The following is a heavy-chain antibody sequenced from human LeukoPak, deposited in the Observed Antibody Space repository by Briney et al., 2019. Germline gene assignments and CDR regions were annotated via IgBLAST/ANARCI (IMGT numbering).Heavy chain of an antibody. V-gene: IGHV4-61*02. J-gene: IGHJ4*02. CDR2: IYTSGST. CDR1: VNSNSSGDNY. D-gene: IGHD3-22*01. CDR3: ARASYSYDINGWVPFDY. Sequence: SETLSLTCTVSVNSNSSGDNYWSWIRQPAGKGLEWIGRIYTSGSTNYNPSLKSRVTISGDTSKNQFSLRLSSVTAADTAVYYCARASYSYDINGWVPFDYWGQGTLVTVSS.